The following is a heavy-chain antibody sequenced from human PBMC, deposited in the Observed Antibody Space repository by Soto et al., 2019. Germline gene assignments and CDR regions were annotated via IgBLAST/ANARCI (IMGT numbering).Heavy chain of an antibody. J-gene: IGHJ4*02. CDR1: GFTFSSYS. V-gene: IGHV3-21*01. D-gene: IGHD6-19*01. CDR2: ISSSSSYI. Sequence: GGSLRLSCAASGFTFSSYSMNWVRQAPGKGLEWVSSISSSSSYIYYADSVKGRFTISRDNAKNSLYLQMNSLRAEDTAVYYCARDLTLYSSGWYGYWGQGTLVTVSS. CDR3: ARDLTLYSSGWYGY.